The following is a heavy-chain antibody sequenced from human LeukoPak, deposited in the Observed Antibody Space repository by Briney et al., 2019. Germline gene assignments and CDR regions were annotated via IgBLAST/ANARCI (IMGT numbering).Heavy chain of an antibody. V-gene: IGHV1-69*05. D-gene: IGHD3-22*01. J-gene: IGHJ4*02. Sequence: SVKVSCKASGGTFSSYAISWVRQAPGQGLEWMGWSSTYNGNTRYAQNFQGRVTITTDESTSTAYMELSSLRSGDTAVYYCATNPTYYYDSSGYYGDYWGQGTLVTVSS. CDR3: ATNPTYYYDSSGYYGDY. CDR2: SSTYNGNT. CDR1: GGTFSSYA.